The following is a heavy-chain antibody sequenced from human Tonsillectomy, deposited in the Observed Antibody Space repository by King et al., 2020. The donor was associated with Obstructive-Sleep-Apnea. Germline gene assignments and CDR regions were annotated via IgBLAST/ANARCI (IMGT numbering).Heavy chain of an antibody. Sequence: QLVQSGAEVKKPGASVKVSCKASGYTFTSYYMHWVRQAPGQGLEWMGIINPSGGSTSYAQKFQGRVTMTRDTSTSTVYMERSSLRSEDTAVYYCARAGVNWNDESNDAFDIWGQGTMVTVSS. D-gene: IGHD1-1*01. CDR3: ARAGVNWNDESNDAFDI. V-gene: IGHV1-46*03. J-gene: IGHJ3*02. CDR2: INPSGGST. CDR1: GYTFTSYY.